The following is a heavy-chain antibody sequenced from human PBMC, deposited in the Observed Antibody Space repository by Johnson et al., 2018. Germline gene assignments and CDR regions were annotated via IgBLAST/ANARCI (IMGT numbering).Heavy chain of an antibody. CDR3: ARTLVYCTTESCDSGFGFDF. CDR2: IYTSWLS. J-gene: IGHJ3*01. V-gene: IGHV4-61*02. Sequence: QVQLQESGPGLVKPSQTLSLTCSISGGSVSSGSYYWSWIRQPAGKGLEWIGRIYTSWLSNYNPSLQSRVTMLLDTSKNQFSLKLSSVTSADTAVYFCARTLVYCTTESCDSGFGFDFWGPGTMVTVSS. D-gene: IGHD2-8*01. CDR1: GGSVSSGSYY.